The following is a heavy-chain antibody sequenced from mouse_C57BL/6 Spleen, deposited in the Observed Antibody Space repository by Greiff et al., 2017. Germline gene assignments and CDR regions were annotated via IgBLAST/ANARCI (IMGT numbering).Heavy chain of an antibody. CDR1: GFTFTSYA. CDR2: LSSGGDYI. V-gene: IGHV5-9-1*02. Sequence: EVQVVESGEGLVKPGGSLKLSCAASGFTFTSYAMSWVRQTPEKRLEWVAYLSSGGDYIYYADTVKGRFTISRDNARNTLYLQMSSLKSEDTAMYYCTRSSSYWYFDVWGTGTTVTVSS. D-gene: IGHD1-1*01. J-gene: IGHJ1*03. CDR3: TRSSSYWYFDV.